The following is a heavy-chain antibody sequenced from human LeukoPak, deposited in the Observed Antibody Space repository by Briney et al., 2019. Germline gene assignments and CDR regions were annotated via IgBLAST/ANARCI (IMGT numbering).Heavy chain of an antibody. V-gene: IGHV4-34*01. D-gene: IGHD1-26*01. J-gene: IGHJ4*02. CDR2: INNFGSS. Sequence: SETLSLTCAVYGGSFSGYFWTWIRQPPGKGLEWIGEINNFGSSRYNPSLKSRFIISVDTSKNQFSLKLTSVTDADTAVYYCARGDRSGTYYIVTDYFDYWSQGTLVTVYS. CDR3: ARGDRSGTYYIVTDYFDY. CDR1: GGSFSGYF.